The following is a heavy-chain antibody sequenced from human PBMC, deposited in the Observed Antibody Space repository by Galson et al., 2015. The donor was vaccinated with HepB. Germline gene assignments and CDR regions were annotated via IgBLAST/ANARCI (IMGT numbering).Heavy chain of an antibody. Sequence: SLRLSCAASGFTFNNYGIHWVRQALGKGLEWVAVISYDGTTKSYADSVEGRFTISRDKSKNTLYLQMHSLRPEDTAIYYCAKGGYYDFWSSYDSWGQGALVTVSS. V-gene: IGHV3-30*18. CDR3: AKGGYYDFWSSYDS. D-gene: IGHD3-3*01. J-gene: IGHJ4*02. CDR2: ISYDGTTK. CDR1: GFTFNNYG.